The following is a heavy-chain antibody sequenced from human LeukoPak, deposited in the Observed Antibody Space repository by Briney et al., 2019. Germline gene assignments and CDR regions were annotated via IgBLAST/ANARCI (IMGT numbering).Heavy chain of an antibody. V-gene: IGHV3-33*06. Sequence: PGGSLRLSCAASGFTFSSYGMHWVRQAPGKGLEWVAVIWYDGSNKYYADSVKGRFTISRDNSKNTLYLQMNSLRAEDTAVYYCAKDQPRVVVAAAIDYWGQGTLVTVSS. D-gene: IGHD2-15*01. CDR2: IWYDGSNK. J-gene: IGHJ4*02. CDR1: GFTFSSYG. CDR3: AKDQPRVVVAAAIDY.